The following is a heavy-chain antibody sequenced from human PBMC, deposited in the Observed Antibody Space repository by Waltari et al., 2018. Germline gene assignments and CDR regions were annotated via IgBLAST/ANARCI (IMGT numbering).Heavy chain of an antibody. Sequence: QVQLQQWGAGLLKPSETLSLTCAVYGGSFSGYYWSWIRQPPGQGLEWIGEINHSGSTNNNPSLKSRVTISVDTSKNQFSLKLSSVTAADTAVYYCAREGVVRYYYYGMDVWGQGTTVTVSS. D-gene: IGHD2-8*01. V-gene: IGHV4-34*01. J-gene: IGHJ6*02. CDR3: AREGVVRYYYYGMDV. CDR1: GGSFSGYY. CDR2: INHSGST.